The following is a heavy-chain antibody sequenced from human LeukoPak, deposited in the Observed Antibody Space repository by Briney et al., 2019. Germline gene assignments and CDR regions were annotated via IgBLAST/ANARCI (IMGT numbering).Heavy chain of an antibody. Sequence: GGSLRLSCAASGFTFSSYAMSWVRQAPGKGLEWVSAISGSGGSTYYADSVKGRFTISRDNSKNTLYLQMNSLRAEDTAVYYCAKGLSSWYYYYMDVWGKGTTVTVSS. V-gene: IGHV3-23*01. CDR3: AKGLSSWYYYYMDV. D-gene: IGHD6-13*01. CDR1: GFTFSSYA. J-gene: IGHJ6*03. CDR2: ISGSGGST.